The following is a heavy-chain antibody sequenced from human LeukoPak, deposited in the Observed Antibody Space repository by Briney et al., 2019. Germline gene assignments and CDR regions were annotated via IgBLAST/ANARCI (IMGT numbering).Heavy chain of an antibody. J-gene: IGHJ4*02. CDR3: ARAGYYYDSSGYYVMTEIDY. D-gene: IGHD3-22*01. V-gene: IGHV3-21*01. Sequence: GGSLRLSCAASGFTFSSYSMNWVRQAPGKGLEWVSSISSSSSYIYYADSVKGQFTISRDNAKNSLYLQMNSLRAEDTAVYYCARAGYYYDSSGYYVMTEIDYWGQGTLVTVSS. CDR2: ISSSSSYI. CDR1: GFTFSSYS.